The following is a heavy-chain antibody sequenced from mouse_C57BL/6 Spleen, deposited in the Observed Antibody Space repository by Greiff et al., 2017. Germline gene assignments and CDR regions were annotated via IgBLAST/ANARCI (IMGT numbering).Heavy chain of an antibody. J-gene: IGHJ4*01. D-gene: IGHD1-1*02. CDR1: GYAFSSSW. Sequence: QVQLLQSGPELVKPGASVKISCKASGYAFSSSWMNWVKQRPGKGLEWIGRIYPGDGDTNYNGQFTGKATLTEDNSSSTAYMPLSSLTSEDAAVYFCAGCGGSYSYSMDYWGQGTSVTVSS. CDR3: AGCGGSYSYSMDY. CDR2: IYPGDGDT. V-gene: IGHV1-82*01.